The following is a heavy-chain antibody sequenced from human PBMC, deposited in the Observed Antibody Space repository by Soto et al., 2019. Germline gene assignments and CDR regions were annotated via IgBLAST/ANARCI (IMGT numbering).Heavy chain of an antibody. CDR1: GFTFSSYG. CDR3: AKGLITGQETADAFDI. V-gene: IGHV3-30*18. Sequence: GGSLRLSCAASGFTFSSYGMHWVRQAPGKGLEWVAVISYDGSNKYYADSVKGRFTISRDNSKNTLYLQMNSLRAEDTAVYYCAKGLITGQETADAFDIWGQGTMVTVSS. CDR2: ISYDGSNK. J-gene: IGHJ3*02. D-gene: IGHD3-16*01.